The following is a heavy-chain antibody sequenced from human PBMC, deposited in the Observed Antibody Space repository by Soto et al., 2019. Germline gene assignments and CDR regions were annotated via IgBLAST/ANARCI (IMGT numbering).Heavy chain of an antibody. CDR3: ARDLDGMYYFDY. J-gene: IGHJ4*02. Sequence: NPSETLSLTCTVSGGSISSGDYYWSWIRQPPGKGLEWIGYIYYSGSTYYNPSLKSRVTISVDTSKNQFSLKLSSVTAADTAVYYCARDLDGMYYFDYWGQGTLVTVSS. CDR2: IYYSGST. V-gene: IGHV4-30-4*01. CDR1: GGSISSGDYY. D-gene: IGHD1-1*01.